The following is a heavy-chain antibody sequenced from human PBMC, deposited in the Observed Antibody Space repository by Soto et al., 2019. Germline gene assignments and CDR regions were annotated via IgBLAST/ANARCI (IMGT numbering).Heavy chain of an antibody. V-gene: IGHV3-33*01. D-gene: IGHD3-16*01. Sequence: GGSLRLSCAASGFTFSAYGMHWVRQAPGKGLEWVAIIWRDGSNEYYADSVKGRFTISRDNSKNTLYLQMNSLRAEDTAVYYCARDLSKGGYFDYWGQGTLVTVSS. CDR1: GFTFSAYG. J-gene: IGHJ4*02. CDR2: IWRDGSNE. CDR3: ARDLSKGGYFDY.